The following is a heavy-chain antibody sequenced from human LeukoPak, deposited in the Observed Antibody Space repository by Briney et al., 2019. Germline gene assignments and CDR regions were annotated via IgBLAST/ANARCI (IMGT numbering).Heavy chain of an antibody. D-gene: IGHD5-18*01. CDR1: GFTFSSYA. Sequence: PGGSLRLSCAASGFTFSSYAMSWVRQAPGKGLEWVSAISGSGGTIYYADSVKGRFTISRDNAKNSLYLQMNSLRAEDTAVYYCARADVDTALGADYWGQGTLVTVSS. CDR2: ISGSGGTI. CDR3: ARADVDTALGADY. V-gene: IGHV3-23*01. J-gene: IGHJ4*02.